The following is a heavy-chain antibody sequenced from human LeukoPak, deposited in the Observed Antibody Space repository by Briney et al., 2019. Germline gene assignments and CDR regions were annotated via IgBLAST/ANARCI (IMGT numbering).Heavy chain of an antibody. D-gene: IGHD6-13*01. Sequence: ASVKVSCKASGYTFTSYGISWVRQAPGQGLEWMGWISAYNGNTNYAQKLQGRVTMTTDTSTSTAYMELRSLRSDDTAVYYCARGRWAGGIRGDFDIWGQGTMVTVSS. V-gene: IGHV1-18*01. CDR2: ISAYNGNT. J-gene: IGHJ3*02. CDR3: ARGRWAGGIRGDFDI. CDR1: GYTFTSYG.